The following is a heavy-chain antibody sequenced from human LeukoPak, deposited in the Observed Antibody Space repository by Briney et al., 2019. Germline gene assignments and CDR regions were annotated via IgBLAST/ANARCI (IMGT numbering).Heavy chain of an antibody. V-gene: IGHV3-23*01. Sequence: GGSLRLSCAASGFTFSSYAMSWVRQAPGKGLEWVSAISGSGGSTYYADSVKGRFTISRDNSKNTLYLQMNSPRAEDTAVYYCAKGAGLEGYCSSTSCHDFDYWGQGTLVTVSS. CDR1: GFTFSSYA. CDR2: ISGSGGST. D-gene: IGHD2-2*01. J-gene: IGHJ4*02. CDR3: AKGAGLEGYCSSTSCHDFDY.